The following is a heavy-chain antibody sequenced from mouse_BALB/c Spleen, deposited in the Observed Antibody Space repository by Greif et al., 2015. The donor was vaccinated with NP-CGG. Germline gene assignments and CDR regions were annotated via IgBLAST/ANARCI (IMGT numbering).Heavy chain of an antibody. V-gene: IGHV1-7*01. D-gene: IGHD4-1*01. CDR2: INPSTGYT. Sequence: VHLVESGAELAKPGASVKMSCKASGYTFTSYWMHWVKQRPGQGLEWIGYINPSTGYTEYNQKFKDKATLTADKSSSTAYMQLSSLTSEDSAVYYCATGTYFDVWGAGTTVTVSS. J-gene: IGHJ1*01. CDR3: ATGTYFDV. CDR1: GYTFTSYW.